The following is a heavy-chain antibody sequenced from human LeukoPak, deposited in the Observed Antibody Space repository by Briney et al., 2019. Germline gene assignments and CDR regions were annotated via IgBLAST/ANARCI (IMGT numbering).Heavy chain of an antibody. CDR3: ATVGLNYGLVY. J-gene: IGHJ4*02. CDR2: IKEDGREE. D-gene: IGHD3-10*01. V-gene: IGHV3-7*01. Sequence: GASVKVSCKVSGYTLTELSMHWVRQAPGKGLEWVAQIKEDGREEYYVDSVKGRFTISRDNAKSSLYLQMNSLRAEDTAVYYCATVGLNYGLVYWGQGTLVTVSS. CDR1: GYTLTELS.